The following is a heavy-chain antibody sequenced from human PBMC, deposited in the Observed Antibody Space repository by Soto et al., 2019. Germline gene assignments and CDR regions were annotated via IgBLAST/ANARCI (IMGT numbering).Heavy chain of an antibody. J-gene: IGHJ3*02. D-gene: IGHD6-19*01. CDR3: TSRPPGIAVGNDAFDI. V-gene: IGHV3-49*03. CDR2: IRSKAYGGTT. Sequence: EVQLVESGGGLVQPGRSLRLSCTASGFTFGDYAMSWFRQAPGKGLEWVGFIRSKAYGGTTEYAASVKGRFTISRDDSQSIAYLQMNGLNTEDTAVYYCTSRPPGIAVGNDAFDIWGQGTMVTVSS. CDR1: GFTFGDYA.